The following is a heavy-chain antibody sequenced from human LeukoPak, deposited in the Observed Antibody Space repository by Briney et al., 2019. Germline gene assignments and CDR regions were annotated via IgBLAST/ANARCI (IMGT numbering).Heavy chain of an antibody. Sequence: PGGSLRLSCAASGFTFSSYWMSWVRQAPGKGLEWVAHIKQDGSEKYYVDSVKGRFTISRDNAKNSLYLQMNSLRAEDTAVYYCAKDSPYAYYGSGSYWDYWGQGTLVTVSS. V-gene: IGHV3-7*03. CDR1: GFTFSSYW. J-gene: IGHJ4*02. D-gene: IGHD3-10*01. CDR3: AKDSPYAYYGSGSYWDY. CDR2: IKQDGSEK.